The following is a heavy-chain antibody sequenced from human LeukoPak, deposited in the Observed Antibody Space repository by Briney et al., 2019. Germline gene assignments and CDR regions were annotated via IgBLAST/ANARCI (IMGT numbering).Heavy chain of an antibody. CDR2: IIPIFGTA. CDR1: GGTFSSYA. CDR3: ARVPRRSNYCSSTSCYLNWFDP. J-gene: IGHJ5*02. D-gene: IGHD2-2*01. V-gene: IGHV1-69*13. Sequence: SVKVSCKASGGTFSSYAISWVRQAPGQGLEWMGGIIPIFGTANYAQKFQGRVTITADESTSTAYMELSSLRSEDTAVYYCARVPRRSNYCSSTSCYLNWFDPWGQGTLVTVSS.